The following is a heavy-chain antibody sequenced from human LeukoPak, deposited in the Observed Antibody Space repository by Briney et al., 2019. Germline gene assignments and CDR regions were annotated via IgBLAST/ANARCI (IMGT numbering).Heavy chain of an antibody. Sequence: SETLSLTCTVSGGSISSDYGSWIRQPPGKGLEWVGYIYYSGRTFYNPSLKSRVTMSVDTSKNQFSLKLSSVTAADTAIYYCARGFYSPAYWGQGTLVTVSS. J-gene: IGHJ4*02. V-gene: IGHV4-59*01. CDR1: GGSISSDY. D-gene: IGHD4-11*01. CDR2: IYYSGRT. CDR3: ARGFYSPAY.